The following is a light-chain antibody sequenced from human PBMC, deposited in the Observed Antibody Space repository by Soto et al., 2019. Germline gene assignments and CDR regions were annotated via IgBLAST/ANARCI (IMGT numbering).Light chain of an antibody. J-gene: IGLJ2*01. V-gene: IGLV1-44*01. CDR1: SSNIGSNT. Sequence: QSVLNQPPSASGTPGQRVPISCSGSSSNIGSNTVNWYQQLPGTAPKLLIYSNNQRPSGVPDRFSGSKSGTSASLAISGLQSEDEADYYCAAWDDSLNGVVFGGGTKLTVL. CDR2: SNN. CDR3: AAWDDSLNGVV.